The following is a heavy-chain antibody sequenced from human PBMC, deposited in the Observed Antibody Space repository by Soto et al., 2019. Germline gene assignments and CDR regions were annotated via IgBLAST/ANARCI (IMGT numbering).Heavy chain of an antibody. CDR1: GGSISRYY. CDR3: ARTGYCSGGGGSNYYYYYMDV. J-gene: IGHJ6*03. V-gene: IGHV4-59*01. CDR2: IYYTGTT. D-gene: IGHD2-15*01. Sequence: QVQLQESGPGLVKPSETLSLTCTVSGGSISRYYWSWIRQPPGKGLEWIGYIYYTGTTNHNPSLESRVNISVDTSKNQFSLKLSSVTAADTAVYYCARTGYCSGGGGSNYYYYYMDVWGKGTTVTVSS.